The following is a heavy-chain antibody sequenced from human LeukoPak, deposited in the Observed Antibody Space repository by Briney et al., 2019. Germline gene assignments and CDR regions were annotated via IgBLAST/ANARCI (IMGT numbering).Heavy chain of an antibody. J-gene: IGHJ4*02. Sequence: GGSLRLSCAASGFTFSSYGMIWVRQAPGKGLEWVSGISGSGGSTYLADSVKGRFTISRDNSKNTLYLQMNSLRAEDTAIYYCAKEYTGTFSPFPSYFDNWGQGTLVTVSS. D-gene: IGHD1-26*01. CDR1: GFTFSSYG. CDR2: ISGSGGST. V-gene: IGHV3-23*01. CDR3: AKEYTGTFSPFPSYFDN.